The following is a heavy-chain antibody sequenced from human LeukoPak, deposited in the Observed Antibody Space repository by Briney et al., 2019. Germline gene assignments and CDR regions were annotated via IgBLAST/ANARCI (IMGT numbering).Heavy chain of an antibody. CDR3: AMLSGWSKSFDY. CDR2: IYYSGST. V-gene: IGHV4-59*01. Sequence: SETLSLTCTGSMSSYYWSWIRQPPGKELEWIGYIYYSGSTNYNPSFKSRVTISVDTSKNQFSLKLSSVTAADTAVYYCAMLSGWSKSFDYWGQGTLVTVSS. J-gene: IGHJ4*02. CDR1: SMSSYY. D-gene: IGHD6-19*01.